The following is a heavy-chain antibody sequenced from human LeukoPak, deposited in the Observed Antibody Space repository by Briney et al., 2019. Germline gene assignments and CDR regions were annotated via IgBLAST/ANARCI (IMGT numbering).Heavy chain of an antibody. Sequence: SVKVSCKASGYTFTSYGISWVRQAPGQGLEWMGGIIPIFGTANYAQKFQGRVTITADKSTSTAYMELSSLRSEDTAVYYCARGAYSSSWYERGTIDYWGQGTLVTVSS. CDR3: ARGAYSSSWYERGTIDY. CDR2: IIPIFGTA. V-gene: IGHV1-69*06. CDR1: GYTFTSYG. D-gene: IGHD6-13*01. J-gene: IGHJ4*02.